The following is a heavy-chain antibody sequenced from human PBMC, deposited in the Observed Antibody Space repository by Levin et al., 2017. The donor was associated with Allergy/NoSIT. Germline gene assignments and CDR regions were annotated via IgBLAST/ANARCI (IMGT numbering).Heavy chain of an antibody. V-gene: IGHV5-51*01. Sequence: KVSCRGSGFSFTSYWIGWVRQMPGKDLEWIGILYPDDSDARYNPSFQGQVTFSADKSINTAYLHWMSLEASDTAMYYCVRNVEPNYFDVWGQGTLVTVSS. CDR1: GFSFTSYW. D-gene: IGHD1-1*01. CDR3: VRNVEPNYFDV. CDR2: LYPDDSDA. J-gene: IGHJ4*02.